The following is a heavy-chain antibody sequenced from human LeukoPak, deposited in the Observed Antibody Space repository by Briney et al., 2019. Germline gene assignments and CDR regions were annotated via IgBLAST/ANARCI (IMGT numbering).Heavy chain of an antibody. V-gene: IGHV4-30-2*01. CDR3: ATPAEKFWNDRHYFDY. CDR1: GGSISSGGYS. D-gene: IGHD1-1*01. J-gene: IGHJ4*02. CDR2: IYHSGST. Sequence: SETLSLTCAVSGGSISSGGYSWSWIRQPPGKGLEWIGYIYHSGSTYYNPSLKSRVTISVDRSKNQFSLKLSSVTAADTAVYYCATPAEKFWNDRHYFDYWGQGTLVTVSS.